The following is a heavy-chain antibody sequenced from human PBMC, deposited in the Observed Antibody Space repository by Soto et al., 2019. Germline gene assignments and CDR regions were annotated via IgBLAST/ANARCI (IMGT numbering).Heavy chain of an antibody. D-gene: IGHD6-6*01. J-gene: IGHJ6*02. Sequence: ASVKVSCKTSGYTFTSHYLHWVRQAPGQGLEWMGMINPTGGTTTYAHNFQGRVTMTRDTSTSTVYMDLSSLSFEDTAVYYCARDSSRGITPRLLLYDMDVWGQGTPVTVSS. CDR3: ARDSSRGITPRLLLYDMDV. V-gene: IGHV1-46*01. CDR2: INPTGGTT. CDR1: GYTFTSHY.